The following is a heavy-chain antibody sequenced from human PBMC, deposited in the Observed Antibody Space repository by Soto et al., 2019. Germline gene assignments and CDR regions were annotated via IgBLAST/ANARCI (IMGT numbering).Heavy chain of an antibody. CDR2: ISGSGGST. V-gene: IGHV3-23*01. CDR1: GFTFSSYA. Sequence: PGGSLRLSCAASGFTFSSYAMSWVRQASGKRLEWVSAISGSGGSTYYADSVKGRFTISRDNSKNTLYLQMNSLRAEDTAVYYCAKVSSYYDSSGPRWFDPWGQGTLVTVSS. CDR3: AKVSSYYDSSGPRWFDP. J-gene: IGHJ5*02. D-gene: IGHD3-22*01.